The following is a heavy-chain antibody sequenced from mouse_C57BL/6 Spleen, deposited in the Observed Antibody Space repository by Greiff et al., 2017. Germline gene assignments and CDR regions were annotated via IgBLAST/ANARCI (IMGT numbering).Heavy chain of an antibody. CDR2: IDPENGDT. CDR1: GFNIKDDY. J-gene: IGHJ1*03. D-gene: IGHD4-1*01. CDR3: TKTGTGYCDV. V-gene: IGHV14-4*01. Sequence: VQLQQSGAELVRPGASVKLSCTASGFNIKDDYMHWVKQRPEQGLEWIGWIDPENGDTEYASKFQGKATITADTSSNTAYLQLSSLTSEDTAVYYCTKTGTGYCDVWGTGTTVTVSS.